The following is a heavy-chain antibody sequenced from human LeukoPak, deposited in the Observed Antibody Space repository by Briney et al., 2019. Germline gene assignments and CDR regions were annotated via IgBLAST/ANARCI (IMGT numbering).Heavy chain of an antibody. D-gene: IGHD6-13*01. CDR1: GGSISNHY. CDR3: ARRAGYTGSWYEY. Sequence: PSETLSLTCTVSGGSISNHYWSWIRQPPGKGLEWIGYIYYSGSTNYNPSLKSRVTISVDTAKNQLSLKLSSVTAADTAVYYWARRAGYTGSWYEYWGQGTLVTVSS. V-gene: IGHV4-59*11. CDR2: IYYSGST. J-gene: IGHJ4*02.